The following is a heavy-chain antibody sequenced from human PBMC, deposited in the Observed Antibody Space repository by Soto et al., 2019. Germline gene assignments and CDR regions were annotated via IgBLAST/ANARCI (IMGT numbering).Heavy chain of an antibody. V-gene: IGHV3-30*18. CDR1: GFTFSIYG. CDR2: ISYDGSNK. J-gene: IGHJ4*02. Sequence: SLRLSCAASGFTFSIYGMHWVRQAPGKGLEWVAVISYDGSNKYYADSVKGRFTISRDNSKNTLYLQMNSLRAEDTAVYYCAKERAIFGVVGLIDYWGQGTLVTVSS. D-gene: IGHD3-3*01. CDR3: AKERAIFGVVGLIDY.